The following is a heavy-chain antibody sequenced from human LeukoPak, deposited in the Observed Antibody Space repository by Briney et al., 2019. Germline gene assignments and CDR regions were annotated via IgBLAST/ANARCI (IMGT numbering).Heavy chain of an antibody. CDR2: ISGSGGST. J-gene: IGHJ4*02. Sequence: PGGSLRLSCAASGFTFSSYAMSWVRQAPGKGLEWVSAISGSGGSTYYADSVKGRFTISRDNSKSTLYLQMDSLRAEDTAVYYCARDYDFWSGYYSPTRGYFGYWGQGTLVTVSS. CDR3: ARDYDFWSGYYSPTRGYFGY. D-gene: IGHD3-3*01. CDR1: GFTFSSYA. V-gene: IGHV3-23*01.